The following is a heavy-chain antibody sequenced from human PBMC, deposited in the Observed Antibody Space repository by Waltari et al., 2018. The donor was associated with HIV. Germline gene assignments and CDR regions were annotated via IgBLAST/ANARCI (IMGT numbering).Heavy chain of an antibody. D-gene: IGHD1-26*01. CDR2: INHSGST. V-gene: IGHV4-34*01. J-gene: IGHJ5*02. Sequence: QVQLQQWGAGLLKPSETLSLTCAVYGGSFSGYYWSWIRQPPGKGLEWIGEINHSGSTNYNPSLKSRVTISVDTSKNQFSLKLSSVTAADTAVYYCARHAVGATSWFDPWGQGTLVTVSS. CDR1: GGSFSGYY. CDR3: ARHAVGATSWFDP.